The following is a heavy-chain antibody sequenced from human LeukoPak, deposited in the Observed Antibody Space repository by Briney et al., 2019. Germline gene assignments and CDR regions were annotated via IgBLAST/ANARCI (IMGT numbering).Heavy chain of an antibody. CDR3: ARGRDRYGGTDY. Sequence: SETLSLTCTVSGGSISSGTYHWSWIRQYPGKGLEWIGHISYGGTTYYNPSLKSQVTISLDTSRNHFSLKLNSVTAADTAVYYCARGRDRYGGTDYWGQGTLVTVSS. CDR2: ISYGGTT. J-gene: IGHJ4*02. D-gene: IGHD2-21*01. V-gene: IGHV4-31*01. CDR1: GGSISSGTYH.